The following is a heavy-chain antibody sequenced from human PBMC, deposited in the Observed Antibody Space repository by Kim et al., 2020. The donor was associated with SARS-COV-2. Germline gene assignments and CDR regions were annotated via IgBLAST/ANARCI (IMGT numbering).Heavy chain of an antibody. D-gene: IGHD3-16*01. CDR1: GDTFSSYS. V-gene: IGHV1-69*13. J-gene: IGHJ4*02. Sequence: SVKVSCKASGDTFSSYSISWVRQAPGQGLEWMGGIIPIVGTANYAQKFQGRVTITADESTGTAYMELSSLRSEDTAVYYCARGVAWGGWYFDYWGQGTLVTVSS. CDR3: ARGVAWGGWYFDY. CDR2: IIPIVGTA.